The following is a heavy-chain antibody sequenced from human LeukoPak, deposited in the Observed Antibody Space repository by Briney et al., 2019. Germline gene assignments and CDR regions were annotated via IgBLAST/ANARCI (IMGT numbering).Heavy chain of an antibody. V-gene: IGHV7-4-1*02. J-gene: IGHJ6*03. D-gene: IGHD6-19*01. CDR1: GYTFTGYY. CDR2: INTNTGNP. CDR3: ARDRQYSSGWYFYYYYYMDV. Sequence: ASVKVSCKASGYTFTGYYMHWVRQAPGQGLEWMGWINTNTGNPTYAQGFTGRFVFSLDTSVSTAYLQISSLKAEDTAVYYCARDRQYSSGWYFYYYYYMDVWGKGTTVTVSS.